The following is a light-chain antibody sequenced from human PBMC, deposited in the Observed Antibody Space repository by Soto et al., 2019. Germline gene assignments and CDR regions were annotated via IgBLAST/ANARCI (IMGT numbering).Light chain of an antibody. V-gene: IGLV2-14*03. CDR2: DVS. J-gene: IGLJ1*01. CDR1: SSDVGGFDH. Sequence: QSVLTQPASVSGSPGQSITISCTGASSDVGGFDHVSWYQQHPGKVPRLLIYDVSSRPSGVSDRFSGSKSGNTASLTISGLLSEDEADYYSNTFTGPQPYLYGTGTKVTV. CDR3: NTFTGPQPYL.